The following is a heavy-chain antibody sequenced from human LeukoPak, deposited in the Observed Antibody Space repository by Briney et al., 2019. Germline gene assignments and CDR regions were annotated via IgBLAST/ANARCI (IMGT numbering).Heavy chain of an antibody. J-gene: IGHJ6*02. CDR3: ARLRHYGSGRSYYYYGLDV. Sequence: PGESLRLSCAASGFTFGGYWMSWVRQAPGKGLEWVANMKQDGGEKYYVDSVKGRFTISRDNAENSLFLQMNSLRAEDTAVYHCARLRHYGSGRSYYYYGLDVWGQGTTVTVSS. V-gene: IGHV3-7*01. CDR1: GFTFGGYW. D-gene: IGHD3-10*01. CDR2: MKQDGGEK.